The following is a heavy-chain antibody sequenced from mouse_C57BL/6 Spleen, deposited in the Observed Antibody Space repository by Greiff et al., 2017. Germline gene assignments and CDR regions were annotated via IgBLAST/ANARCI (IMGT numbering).Heavy chain of an antibody. CDR1: GYSITSGYY. V-gene: IGHV3-6*01. J-gene: IGHJ1*03. Sequence: EVKLMESGPGLVKPSQSLSLTCSVTGYSITSGYYWNWIRQFPGNKLEWMGYISYDGSNNYNPSLKNRISITRDTSKNQFFLKLNSVTTEDTATYYCARVRGSYWYFDVWGTGTTVTVSS. CDR3: ARVRGSYWYFDV. CDR2: ISYDGSN.